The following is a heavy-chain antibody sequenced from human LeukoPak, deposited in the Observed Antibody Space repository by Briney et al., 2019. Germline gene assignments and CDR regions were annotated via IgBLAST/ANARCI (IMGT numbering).Heavy chain of an antibody. V-gene: IGHV3-7*01. Sequence: GGSLRLSCAASGFTFSHYWMSWVRQAPGKGLEWLANIKEGGSVKYYVDSVKGRFIISRDNAKNSPYLQMNSLRAEDTAVYYCARIGYSSSSFDYWGQGALVIVSS. J-gene: IGHJ4*02. CDR3: ARIGYSSSSFDY. CDR1: GFTFSHYW. CDR2: IKEGGSVK. D-gene: IGHD6-6*01.